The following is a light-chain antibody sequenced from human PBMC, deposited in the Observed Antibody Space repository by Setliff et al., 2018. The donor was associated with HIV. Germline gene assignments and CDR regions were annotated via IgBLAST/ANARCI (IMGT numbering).Light chain of an antibody. CDR2: DAT. CDR3: LLSYGGARV. Sequence: QAVVTQESSLTVSPGGTISLTCVSSTGAVTSGHYPHWFQQKPGQAPRPLIYDATKGHSWTTSRFSGSLLRDKAALTLSNAQAEDEADYYCLLSYGGARVFGSGTKVTVL. V-gene: IGLV7-46*01. CDR1: TGAVTSGHY. J-gene: IGLJ1*01.